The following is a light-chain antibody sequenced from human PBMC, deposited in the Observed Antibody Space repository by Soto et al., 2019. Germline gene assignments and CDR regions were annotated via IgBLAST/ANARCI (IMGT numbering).Light chain of an antibody. CDR2: DVS. CDR3: QQYGSTPLT. Sequence: EIVLKQSPDTLSLSPGERATLSCRASQSVKNNYLAWYQQKPGQAPRFLIYDVSSRATGIPDRFSGSGSGTDFTLTISRLEPEDFAVYYCQQYGSTPLTFGGGTKVDIK. J-gene: IGKJ4*01. CDR1: QSVKNNY. V-gene: IGKV3-20*01.